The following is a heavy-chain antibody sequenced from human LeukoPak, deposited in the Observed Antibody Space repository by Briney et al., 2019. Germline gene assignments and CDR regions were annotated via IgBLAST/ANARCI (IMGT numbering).Heavy chain of an antibody. CDR2: INPSGGST. Sequence: ASVKVSCKASGYTLTSYFMHWVRQAPGQGLEWMGIINPSGGSTSYAQKFQGRVTMTRDTSISTAYMELSRLRSDDTAVYYCARDQTHYGSGSLPDYWGQGTLVTVSS. CDR1: GYTLTSYF. D-gene: IGHD3-10*01. CDR3: ARDQTHYGSGSLPDY. J-gene: IGHJ4*02. V-gene: IGHV1-46*01.